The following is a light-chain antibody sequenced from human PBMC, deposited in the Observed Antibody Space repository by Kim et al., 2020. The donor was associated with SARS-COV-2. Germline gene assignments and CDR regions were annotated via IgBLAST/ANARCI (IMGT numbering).Light chain of an antibody. CDR1: QSVSSN. CDR3: QQYNNWPPIT. CDR2: GAS. J-gene: IGKJ5*01. Sequence: PGERATLSCRAGQSVSSNLAWYQQKPGQAPRLLIYGASTRATGIPARFSGSGSGTEFTLTISSLQSEDFAVYYCQQYNNWPPITFGQGTRLEIK. V-gene: IGKV3-15*01.